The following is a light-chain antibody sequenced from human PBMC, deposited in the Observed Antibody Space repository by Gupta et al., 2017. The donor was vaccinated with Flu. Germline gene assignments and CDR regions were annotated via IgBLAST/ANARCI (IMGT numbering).Light chain of an antibody. J-gene: IGKJ4*01. CDR3: QQLGHWPPFT. Sequence: EIVLTQSPVTLPLSPGERVTLCCRASQSISNFLAWYQHKPGQPPRLLIYDASTSDTGVPARFSGSGLGKDFSLTISSREPEEFAGYYCQQLGHWPPFTFGGGTKVEIK. CDR2: DAS. CDR1: QSISNF. V-gene: IGKV3-11*01.